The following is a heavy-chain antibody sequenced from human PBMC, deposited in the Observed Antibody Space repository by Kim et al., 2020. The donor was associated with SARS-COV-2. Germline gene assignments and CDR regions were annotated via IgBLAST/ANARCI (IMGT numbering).Heavy chain of an antibody. CDR3: ARDMDPTVYDY. CDR2: VNAANDET. CDR1: GYTFKSYP. V-gene: IGHV1-3*01. J-gene: IGHJ4*02. Sequence: ASVKVSCKAYGYTFKSYPIHWLRQAPGQRPEWMGWVNAANDETQYSQKFQGRVTITRDTSVNTAYMELRRLTTKDTAIYYCARDMDPTVYDYWCKGTLVT. D-gene: IGHD4-4*01.